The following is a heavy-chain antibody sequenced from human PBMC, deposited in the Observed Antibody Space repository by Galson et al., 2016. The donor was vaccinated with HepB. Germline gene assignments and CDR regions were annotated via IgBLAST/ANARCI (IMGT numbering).Heavy chain of an antibody. Sequence: SETLSLTCTVSGDSLRSFYWSWIRQPPGKGLEWIAYIYKTGSTNYNPSLKSRVTISVDTSKNQFSLKLSSVPAAEPAVYYCATHWLARGSWYFDLWGRGTLVTVSS. CDR3: ATHWLARGSWYFDL. CDR2: IYKTGST. D-gene: IGHD3-10*01. CDR1: GDSLRSFY. V-gene: IGHV4-59*01. J-gene: IGHJ2*01.